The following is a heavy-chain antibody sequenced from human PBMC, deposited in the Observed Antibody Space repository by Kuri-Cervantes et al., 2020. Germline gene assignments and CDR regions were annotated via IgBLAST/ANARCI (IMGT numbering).Heavy chain of an antibody. Sequence: ASVKVSCKASGYTFTSYYMHWVRQAPGQGLEWMGIINPSGGSTGYAQKFQGRVTTTRDTSTSTVYMELSSLRSEDTAVYYCATHQKETRWELPFDYWGQGTLVTVSS. D-gene: IGHD1-26*01. V-gene: IGHV1-46*01. J-gene: IGHJ4*02. CDR1: GYTFTSYY. CDR2: INPSGGST. CDR3: ATHQKETRWELPFDY.